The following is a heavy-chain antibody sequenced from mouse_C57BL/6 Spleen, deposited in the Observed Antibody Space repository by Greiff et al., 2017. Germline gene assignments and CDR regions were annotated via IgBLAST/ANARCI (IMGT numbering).Heavy chain of an antibody. V-gene: IGHV1-15*01. CDR2: IDPETGGT. Sequence: QVQLKQSGAELVRPGASVTLSCKASGYTFTDYEMHWVKQTPVHGLEWIGAIDPETGGTAYNQKFKGKTILTADKSSSTAYMEPRSLTSEDSSVYYCTRGGFAYWGQGTLVTVSA. CDR3: TRGGFAY. CDR1: GYTFTDYE. J-gene: IGHJ3*01.